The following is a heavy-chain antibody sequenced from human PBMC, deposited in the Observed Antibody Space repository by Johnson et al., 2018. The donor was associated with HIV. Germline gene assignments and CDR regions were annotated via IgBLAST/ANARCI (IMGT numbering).Heavy chain of an antibody. J-gene: IGHJ3*01. D-gene: IGHD5-24*01. CDR1: GLSFSNFG. Sequence: QVQLVESGGGVVQPGKSLTLSCVGSGLSFSNFGIHWVRQAPGKGPEWVAVISFDGNLKKYADSVKGRFTISRDNSKNTLYLQMNSLRAEDTALSYCMSRRGSPGARAAFDLWGQGTMVTVSS. CDR3: MSRRGSPGARAAFDL. V-gene: IGHV3-30*03. CDR2: ISFDGNLK.